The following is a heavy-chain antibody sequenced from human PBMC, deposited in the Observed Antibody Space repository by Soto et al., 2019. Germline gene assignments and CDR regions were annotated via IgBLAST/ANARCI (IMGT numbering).Heavy chain of an antibody. J-gene: IGHJ4*02. CDR2: INDNSGAT. CDR3: ARDSAAAAGLSFDS. D-gene: IGHD6-13*01. Sequence: ASAKVSCKASGYTFTDYYMHWVRRAPGQGLEWMGWINDNSGATRYSQRFQGRVTLTRDTSISTAYMELSSLRSDDTAVYYCARDSAAAAGLSFDSWGQGTLVTVSS. CDR1: GYTFTDYY. V-gene: IGHV1-2*02.